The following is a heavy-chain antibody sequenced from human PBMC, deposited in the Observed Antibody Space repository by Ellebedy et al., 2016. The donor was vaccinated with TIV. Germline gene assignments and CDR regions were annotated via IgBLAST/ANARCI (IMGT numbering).Heavy chain of an antibody. D-gene: IGHD4-23*01. CDR3: AKDWHEVVNDVLDI. Sequence: GGSLRLXXAASGFACGNSAMNWVRQVPGKGLEWVSGISASGETTYYADSVKGRFTISRDNSNLNLQMDSLRVEDTALYYCAKDWHEVVNDVLDIWGQGTMVTVSS. V-gene: IGHV3-23*01. J-gene: IGHJ3*02. CDR2: ISASGETT. CDR1: GFACGNSA.